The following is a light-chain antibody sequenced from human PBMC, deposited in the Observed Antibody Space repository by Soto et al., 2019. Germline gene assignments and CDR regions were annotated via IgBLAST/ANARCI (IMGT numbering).Light chain of an antibody. CDR1: SSDVGGYNY. CDR2: DVS. Sequence: QSALTQPASVSGSPGQSITISCTGTSSDVGGYNYVSWYQQHPGKAPKLMIYDVSNRPSGVANRFSGSKSGNTAPLTISGLQAEDEAEYYCSAYTSSSPGVVVGGGTKPTVL. CDR3: SAYTSSSPGVV. J-gene: IGLJ2*01. V-gene: IGLV2-14*01.